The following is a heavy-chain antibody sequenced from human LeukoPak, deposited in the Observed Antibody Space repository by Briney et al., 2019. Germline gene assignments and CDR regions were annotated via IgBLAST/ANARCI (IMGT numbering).Heavy chain of an antibody. J-gene: IGHJ3*02. CDR1: GFTVSSNY. D-gene: IGHD4-17*01. V-gene: IGHV3-53*01. CDR3: ARDRMTTVTTDDEGAFDI. CDR2: IYSGGST. Sequence: GGSLRLSCAASGFTVSSNYMSWVRQAPGKGLEWVSVIYSGGSTYYADSVKGRFTISRDNSKNTLYLQMNSLRAEDTAVYYCARDRMTTVTTDDEGAFDIWGQGTMVTVSS.